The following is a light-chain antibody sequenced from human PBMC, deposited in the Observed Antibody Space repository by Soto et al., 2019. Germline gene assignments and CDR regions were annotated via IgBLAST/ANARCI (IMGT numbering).Light chain of an antibody. CDR1: QDIASW. CDR3: QQTISFTPT. Sequence: DIQMTQSSSSVYAYVGDSVTISFRATQDIASWLAWYQQKXGKAPKXXIYVATSLQSGVPSRFSGRGAGTDCTRTISSLQPEDVATYSCQQTISFTPTFGQGTKVDIK. J-gene: IGKJ1*01. CDR2: VAT. V-gene: IGKV1-12*01.